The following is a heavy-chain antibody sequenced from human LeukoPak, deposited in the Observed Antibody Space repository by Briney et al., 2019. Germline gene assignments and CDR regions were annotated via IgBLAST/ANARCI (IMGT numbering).Heavy chain of an antibody. Sequence: GGSLRLSCAASGFTFSSYSMNWVRQAPGKGLEWVSSISSSSSYIYYADSVKGRFTISRDNAKNSLYLQMNSLRAEDTAVYYCASLGEIITGTTDAFDIWGQGTMVTVSS. CDR1: GFTFSSYS. J-gene: IGHJ3*02. V-gene: IGHV3-21*01. CDR3: ASLGEIITGTTDAFDI. CDR2: ISSSSSYI. D-gene: IGHD1-20*01.